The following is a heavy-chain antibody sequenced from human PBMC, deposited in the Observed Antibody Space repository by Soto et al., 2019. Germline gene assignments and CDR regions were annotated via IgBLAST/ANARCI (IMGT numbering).Heavy chain of an antibody. D-gene: IGHD5-12*01. V-gene: IGHV4-30-2*01. CDR1: GGSISSGGYS. Sequence: QLQLQESGSGLVKPSQTLSLTCAVSGGSISSGGYSWSWIRQPPGKGLEWIGYIYHSRSTYYNPSLKSRVTISVDRSKNQFSPKLSSVTAAHTAVYYCAAGGGLPRYYWGQGTLVNVAS. CDR2: IYHSRST. J-gene: IGHJ4*02. CDR3: AAGGGLPRYY.